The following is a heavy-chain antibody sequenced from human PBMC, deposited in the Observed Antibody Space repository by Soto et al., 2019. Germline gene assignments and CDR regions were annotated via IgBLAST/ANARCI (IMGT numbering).Heavy chain of an antibody. D-gene: IGHD2-15*01. CDR3: AREVVVAATARLYYYYYYGMDV. J-gene: IGHJ6*02. Sequence: GASVKVSCKASGYTFTSYGISWLLQAPGQGLEWMGWISAYNGNTNYAQKLQGRVTMTTDTSTSTAYMELRSLRSDDTAVYYCAREVVVAATARLYYYYYYGMDVWGQGTTVTVSS. V-gene: IGHV1-18*01. CDR1: GYTFTSYG. CDR2: ISAYNGNT.